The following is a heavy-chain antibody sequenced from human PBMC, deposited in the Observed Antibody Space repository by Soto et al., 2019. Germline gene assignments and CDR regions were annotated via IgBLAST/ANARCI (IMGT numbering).Heavy chain of an antibody. CDR3: ASAGAVAWFGWGSSFDI. CDR1: GGSISSGGYY. D-gene: IGHD3-10*01. J-gene: IGHJ3*02. Sequence: QVQLQESGPGLVKPSQTLSLTCTVSGGSISSGGYYWSWIRQHPGKGLEWIGYIYYSGSTYYNPPLKSRVTISVDTSKTQFSLKLSSVTAADTAVYYCASAGAVAWFGWGSSFDIWGQGTMVTVSS. CDR2: IYYSGST. V-gene: IGHV4-31*03.